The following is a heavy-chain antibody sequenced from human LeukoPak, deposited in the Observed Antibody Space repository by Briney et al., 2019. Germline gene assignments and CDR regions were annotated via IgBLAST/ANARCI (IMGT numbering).Heavy chain of an antibody. D-gene: IGHD3-3*01. CDR2: ISGNGVTT. CDR3: ARDTNREQDI. CDR1: GFSFSGDY. Sequence: PGGSLRLSCAASGFSFSGDYIHWVRQAPGKGLEYVSAISGNGVTTHYTNSVKGRFTISGDNSKNTVYLQMGSLSTEDTAVYYCARDTNREQDIWGQGTTVTVSS. J-gene: IGHJ6*02. V-gene: IGHV3-64*01.